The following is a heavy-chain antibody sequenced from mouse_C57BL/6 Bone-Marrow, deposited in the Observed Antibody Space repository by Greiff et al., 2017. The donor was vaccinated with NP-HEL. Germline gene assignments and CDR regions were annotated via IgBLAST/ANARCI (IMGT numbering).Heavy chain of an antibody. D-gene: IGHD1-1*01. V-gene: IGHV1-66*01. J-gene: IGHJ3*01. CDR2: IYPGSGNT. Sequence: QVHVKQSGPELVKPGASVKISCKASGYSFTSYYIHWVKQRPGQGLEWIGWIYPGSGNTKYNEKFKGKATLTADTSSSTAYMQLSSLTSEDSAVYYCARYYYGSSPWFAYWGQGTLVTVSA. CDR3: ARYYYGSSPWFAY. CDR1: GYSFTSYY.